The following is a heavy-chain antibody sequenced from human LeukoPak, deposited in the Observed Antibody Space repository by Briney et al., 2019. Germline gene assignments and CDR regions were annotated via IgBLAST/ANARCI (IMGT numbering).Heavy chain of an antibody. J-gene: IGHJ4*02. CDR3: ARRGPDRAWDY. D-gene: IGHD1-26*01. CDR1: GFRFSDYP. V-gene: IGHV3-72*01. Sequence: KPGGSLRLSCGGSGFRFSDYPMDWVRQAPGKGPEWVARIRDKTNGYTTEYAASVRNRFIISRDDSKNSLYFQLNSLKSEDTAVYYCARRGPDRAWDYWGQGTMVTVSS. CDR2: IRDKTNGYTT.